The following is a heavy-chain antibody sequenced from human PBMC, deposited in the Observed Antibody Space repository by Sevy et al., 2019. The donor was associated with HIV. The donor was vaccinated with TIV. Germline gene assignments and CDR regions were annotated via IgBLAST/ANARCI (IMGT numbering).Heavy chain of an antibody. CDR2: FDPEDGET. CDR3: ATTKDYYESSGSPFDY. CDR1: GYTLTQLS. Sequence: ASVKVSCKVSGYTLTQLSMHWVRQAPGKGLEWMGSFDPEDGETLYAQKFQGRVTMTEDTSTDTAYMELSSLRSEETAIYYCATTKDYYESSGSPFDYWGQGTLVTVSS. J-gene: IGHJ4*02. D-gene: IGHD3-22*01. V-gene: IGHV1-24*01.